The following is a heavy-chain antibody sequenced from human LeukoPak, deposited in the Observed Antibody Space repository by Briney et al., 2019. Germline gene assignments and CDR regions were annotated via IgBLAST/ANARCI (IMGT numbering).Heavy chain of an antibody. CDR3: ARDPLWFGELGWFDP. J-gene: IGHJ5*02. V-gene: IGHV4-59*01. CDR1: GGSISSYY. D-gene: IGHD3-10*01. CDR2: IYYSGST. Sequence: TSETLSLTCTVSGGSISSYYWSWIRQPPWKGLEWIGYIYYSGSTNYNPSLKSRVTISVDTSKNQFSLKLSSVTAADTAVYYCARDPLWFGELGWFDPWGQGTLVTVSS.